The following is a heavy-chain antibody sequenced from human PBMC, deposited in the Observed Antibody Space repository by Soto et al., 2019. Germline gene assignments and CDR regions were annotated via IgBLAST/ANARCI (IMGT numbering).Heavy chain of an antibody. CDR3: ARDADYGGSRGGMDV. D-gene: IGHD4-17*01. CDR1: GGSVNNADYF. CDR2: IYYSRSN. V-gene: IGHV4-31*03. J-gene: IGHJ6*02. Sequence: QVRLEESGPGLVKPSETLSLICSVSGGSVNNADYFWSWIRHHPENGLEWIGYIYYSRSNRYNPSFKHRATLSIDTSKNQFSLRLNSVTVADTAVYFCARDADYGGSRGGMDVWGRGTTVTVSS.